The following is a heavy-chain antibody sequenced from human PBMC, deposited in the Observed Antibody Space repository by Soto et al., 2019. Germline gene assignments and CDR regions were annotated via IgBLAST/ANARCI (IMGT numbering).Heavy chain of an antibody. CDR2: IDPSDSYT. CDR1: GYSFTSYW. J-gene: IGHJ3*02. Sequence: EVQLVQSGAEVKKPGESLRISCKGSGYSFTSYWISWVRQMPGKGLEWMGRIDPSDSYTNYSPSFQGHVTISADKSISTAYRQWSSRKASDTAMYSCAGHFRGGGYCSGGSCSDFDIWGQGTMVTVSS. D-gene: IGHD2-15*01. CDR3: AGHFRGGGYCSGGSCSDFDI. V-gene: IGHV5-10-1*03.